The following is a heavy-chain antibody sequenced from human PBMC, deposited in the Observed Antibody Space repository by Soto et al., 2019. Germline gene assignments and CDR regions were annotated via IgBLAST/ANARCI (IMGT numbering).Heavy chain of an antibody. J-gene: IGHJ4*02. D-gene: IGHD3-22*01. V-gene: IGHV4-34*01. CDR2: INHSGST. CDR3: ARSWVIAYFDY. Sequence: PSETRSRTCAVYGGSFSDNYWSWIRQPPGKGLEWIGEINHSGSTNYNPSLKSRVTISIDTSKNHFSLNLSSVTAADTAVYYCARSWVIAYFDYWGQGTLVTVSS. CDR1: GGSFSDNY.